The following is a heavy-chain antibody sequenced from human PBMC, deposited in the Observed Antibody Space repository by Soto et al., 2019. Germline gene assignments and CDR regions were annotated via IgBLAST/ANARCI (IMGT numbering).Heavy chain of an antibody. CDR3: ARRRIVVTTNFDY. V-gene: IGHV4-39*01. CDR1: GGSISSSSYY. D-gene: IGHD1-26*01. Sequence: SETLSLTCNVSGGSISSSSYYWGRIRQPPGKGLEWIGHIFHTGSTYHNPSLKSRVTISVDTSKNQFSLKLSSVTATDTAVYYCARRRIVVTTNFDYWGQGTLVTVSS. J-gene: IGHJ4*02. CDR2: IFHTGST.